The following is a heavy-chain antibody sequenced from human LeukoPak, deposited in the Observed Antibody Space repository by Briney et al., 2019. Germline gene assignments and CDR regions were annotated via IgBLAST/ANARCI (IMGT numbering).Heavy chain of an antibody. CDR3: ASSPPSIYGDYVFDY. CDR1: GYTFTSYG. D-gene: IGHD4-17*01. V-gene: IGHV1-18*01. J-gene: IGHJ4*02. CDR2: ISAYIGNT. Sequence: ASVKVSCKASGYTFTSYGISWVRQAPGQGLEWMGWISAYIGNTNYAQKLQGRVTMTTDTSTSTAYMELRSLRSDDTAVYYCASSPPSIYGDYVFDYWGQGTLVTVSS.